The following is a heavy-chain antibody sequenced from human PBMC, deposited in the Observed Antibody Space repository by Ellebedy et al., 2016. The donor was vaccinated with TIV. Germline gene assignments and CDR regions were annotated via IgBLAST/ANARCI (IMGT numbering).Heavy chain of an antibody. D-gene: IGHD6-19*01. CDR1: GFTFNHYW. Sequence: GESLKLSXAASGFTFNHYWMHWVRQLPGKGLVWVSRLNSDGTITNYADSVRGRFTISRDNAKSTLYLQMNSLRAEDTAVYYCAGSSGWSGEGGSWGQGTLVTVSS. V-gene: IGHV3-74*01. J-gene: IGHJ4*02. CDR3: AGSSGWSGEGGS. CDR2: LNSDGTIT.